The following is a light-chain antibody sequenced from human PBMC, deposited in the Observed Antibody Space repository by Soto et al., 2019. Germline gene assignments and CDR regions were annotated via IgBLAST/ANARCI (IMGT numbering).Light chain of an antibody. CDR1: QSISSW. CDR2: KAS. Sequence: DIQMTQSPSTLSASVGDRVTITCRASQSISSWLAWYQQKPGKAPKLLIYKASSLESGVPSRFSGSGSGTEFTLTIRSLQPDDFATYYCQQYNSQPWTFGQGTKVDIK. V-gene: IGKV1-5*03. CDR3: QQYNSQPWT. J-gene: IGKJ1*01.